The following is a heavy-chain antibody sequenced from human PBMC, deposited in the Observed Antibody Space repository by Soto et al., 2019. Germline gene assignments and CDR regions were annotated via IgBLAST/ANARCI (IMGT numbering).Heavy chain of an antibody. CDR3: ARAHRYSSSSEV. CDR1: GGTFSSYA. D-gene: IGHD6-13*01. V-gene: IGHV1-69*06. Sequence: QVQLVQSGAEVKKPGSSVKVSCKASGGTFSSYAISWVRQAPGQGLEWVGGIIPIFGTANYAQKFQGRVTITAHKSTITAYMELSSLRSEDTAVYYCARAHRYSSSSEVWGQGTTVTVSS. CDR2: IIPIFGTA. J-gene: IGHJ6*02.